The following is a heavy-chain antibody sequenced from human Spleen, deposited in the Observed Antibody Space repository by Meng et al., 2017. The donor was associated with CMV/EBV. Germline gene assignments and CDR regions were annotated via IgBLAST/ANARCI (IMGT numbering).Heavy chain of an antibody. D-gene: IGHD3-22*01. CDR3: ARSRYYYDSSGYYNGGYYGMDV. CDR2: IIPIFGTA. Sequence: SVKVSCKASGGTFSSYAISWVRQAPGQGLEWMGGIIPIFGTANYPQQFQGRVTITTDESTSTAYMELRSLRSEDTAVYYCARSRYYYDSSGYYNGGYYGMDVWGQGSLVTVSS. CDR1: GGTFSSYA. V-gene: IGHV1-69*05. J-gene: IGHJ6*02.